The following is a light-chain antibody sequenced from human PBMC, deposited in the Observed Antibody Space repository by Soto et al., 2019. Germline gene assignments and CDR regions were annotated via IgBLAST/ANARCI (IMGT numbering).Light chain of an antibody. V-gene: IGKV3-11*01. J-gene: IGKJ1*01. CDR3: QQRSNWPRT. Sequence: EIVLTQSPATLSLSPGESASLSCRDSQSVSSYLAWYQQKPGQAPRLLIYDASNRASGIPARFSGSGSGTDFTLTISSLEPEDFAVYYCQQRSNWPRTFGQGTKVDIK. CDR1: QSVSSY. CDR2: DAS.